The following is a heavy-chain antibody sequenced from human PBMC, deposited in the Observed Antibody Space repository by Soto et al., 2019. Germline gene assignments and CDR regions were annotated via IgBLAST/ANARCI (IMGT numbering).Heavy chain of an antibody. J-gene: IGHJ4*02. D-gene: IGHD1-26*01. CDR3: AKALVGEVGATDY. CDR1: GFTFRSYA. Sequence: EVQVLESGGGLEQPGGSLRLSCAASGFTFRSYAMSWVRQAPGKGLEWVSAITRTDSTYYADSVKGRFTISRDNSRNTLYLQMNSLGAEDAALYYCAKALVGEVGATDYWGQGTLVTVSS. CDR2: ITRTDST. V-gene: IGHV3-23*01.